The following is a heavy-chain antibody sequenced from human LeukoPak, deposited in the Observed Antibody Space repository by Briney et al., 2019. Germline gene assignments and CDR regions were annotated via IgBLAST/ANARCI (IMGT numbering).Heavy chain of an antibody. V-gene: IGHV4-39*01. D-gene: IGHD3-22*01. CDR1: GDSVSSNIYY. CDR2: INHNVKT. CDR3: ARHSPPKMVVVVTPPAY. J-gene: IGHJ4*02. Sequence: SETLSLTCSVSGDSVSSNIYYWGWIRQPPGEGLEWIGSINHNVKTFYNPSRKSRVTISVDTSSRQFSLKLRSVTAAATALFYCARHSPPKMVVVVTPPAYWGQGTLVTAPS.